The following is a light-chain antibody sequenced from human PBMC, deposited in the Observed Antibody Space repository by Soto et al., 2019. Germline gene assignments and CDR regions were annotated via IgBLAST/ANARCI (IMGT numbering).Light chain of an antibody. Sequence: QSALTQPASVSGSPGQSITISCTGTSSDVGGYNYVSWYQQHPGKAPKLMIYDVSNRPPGVSNRFSGSKSGNTASLTISGLQAEDEADYYCSSYTSSSTLAFGGGTKLTVL. J-gene: IGLJ2*01. CDR3: SSYTSSSTLA. V-gene: IGLV2-14*01. CDR1: SSDVGGYNY. CDR2: DVS.